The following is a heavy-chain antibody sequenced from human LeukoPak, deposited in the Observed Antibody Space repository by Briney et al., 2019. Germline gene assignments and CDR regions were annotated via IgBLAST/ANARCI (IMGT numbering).Heavy chain of an antibody. Sequence: SGPTLVKPTQTLTLTCTFSGFSLSTSGAGVGWIRQPPGKALEWLALIYWDDDKRYSPSLKSRLTITKDTSKNQVVLTMTNMDPVDTATYYCAHKKGGYSGLIYWGQGTLVTVSS. J-gene: IGHJ4*02. V-gene: IGHV2-5*02. D-gene: IGHD5-12*01. CDR2: IYWDDDK. CDR3: AHKKGGYSGLIY. CDR1: GFSLSTSGAG.